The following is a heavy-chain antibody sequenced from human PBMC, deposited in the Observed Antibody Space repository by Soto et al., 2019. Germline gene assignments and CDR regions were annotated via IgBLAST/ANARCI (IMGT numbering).Heavy chain of an antibody. CDR1: GDSVSKYY. Sequence: PSETLSLTCTVSGDSVSKYYWNWIRQPAGKGLEWIGRIHSTRSPNYNPSLKSQVTMSVDTSKNQFSLKLNLTSVTAADTAVYYCARSPAYGDYANLDTWGQGTLVTVSS. D-gene: IGHD4-17*01. CDR3: ARSPAYGDYANLDT. V-gene: IGHV4-4*07. CDR2: IHSTRSP. J-gene: IGHJ5*02.